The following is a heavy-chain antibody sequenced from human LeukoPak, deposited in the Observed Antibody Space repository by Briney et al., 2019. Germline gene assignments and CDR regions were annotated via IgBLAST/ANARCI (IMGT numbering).Heavy chain of an antibody. J-gene: IGHJ6*02. Sequence: GRSLRLSCAASGFTFSSYGMHWVRQAPGKGLEWVAVIWYDGSNKYYADSVKGRFTISRDNSKNTLYLQMNSLRAEDTAVYYCASRYSSGWRTHYYYYYGMDVWGQGTTVTVSS. V-gene: IGHV3-33*01. CDR1: GFTFSSYG. CDR3: ASRYSSGWRTHYYYYYGMDV. D-gene: IGHD6-19*01. CDR2: IWYDGSNK.